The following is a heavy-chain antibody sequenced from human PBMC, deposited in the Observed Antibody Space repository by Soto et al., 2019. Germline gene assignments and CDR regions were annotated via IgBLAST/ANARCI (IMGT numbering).Heavy chain of an antibody. CDR3: ATAVGRYGDYRNWFDT. CDR2: FDPEDGDT. V-gene: IGHV1-24*01. CDR1: GYTLTELS. D-gene: IGHD4-17*01. Sequence: QVQLVQSGAEVKKPGASVKVSCKVSGYTLTELSMHWVRQAPGKGLEWMGGFDPEDGDTIYAQKFQGRVTMTEDTSTDTAYMELSSLRSEDTAVYYCATAVGRYGDYRNWFDTWGQGTLVTVSS. J-gene: IGHJ5*02.